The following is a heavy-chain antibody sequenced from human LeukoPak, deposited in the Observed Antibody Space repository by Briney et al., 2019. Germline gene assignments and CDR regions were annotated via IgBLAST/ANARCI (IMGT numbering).Heavy chain of an antibody. CDR3: ARHVYDFWSGDYGYFDY. CDR1: GYSISSGYY. J-gene: IGHJ4*02. D-gene: IGHD3-3*01. V-gene: IGHV4-38-2*01. Sequence: SETLSLTCAVSGYSISSGYYWGWIRQPPGKGLEWIGSIYHSGSTYYNPSLKSRVTISVDTSKNQFSLKLSSVTAADTAVYYCARHVYDFWSGDYGYFDYWGQGTLVTVSS. CDR2: IYHSGST.